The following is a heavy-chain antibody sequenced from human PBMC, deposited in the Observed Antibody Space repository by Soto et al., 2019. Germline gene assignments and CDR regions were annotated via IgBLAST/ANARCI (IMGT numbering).Heavy chain of an antibody. D-gene: IGHD2-15*01. CDR1: GFTVSSKY. J-gene: IGHJ6*04. Sequence: EVQLVESGGGLVQPGGSLRLSCAASGFTVSSKYMTWVRQAPGKGLEWVSLIQSGGTTYYADSVKGRFTISRDTSENTLHLQMDSLRVEDTAVYYWARDDVLCDGGRCYVIPLDVWGKGSMVTVSS. V-gene: IGHV3-66*01. CDR2: IQSGGTT. CDR3: ARDDVLCDGGRCYVIPLDV.